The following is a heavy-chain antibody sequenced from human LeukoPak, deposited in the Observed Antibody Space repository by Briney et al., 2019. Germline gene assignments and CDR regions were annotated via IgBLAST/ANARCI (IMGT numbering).Heavy chain of an antibody. D-gene: IGHD3-10*01. CDR3: ARVCGSEIDY. CDR1: GFTFSSYG. CDR2: IRYDGSNK. J-gene: IGHJ4*02. Sequence: GGSLRLSCAASGFTFSSYGMHWVRQAPGKGLEWVAFIRYDGSNKYYADSVKGRFTISRDNSRNTLFLQMNSLRPEDTAVYYCARVCGSEIDYWGQGTLVTVSS. V-gene: IGHV3-30*02.